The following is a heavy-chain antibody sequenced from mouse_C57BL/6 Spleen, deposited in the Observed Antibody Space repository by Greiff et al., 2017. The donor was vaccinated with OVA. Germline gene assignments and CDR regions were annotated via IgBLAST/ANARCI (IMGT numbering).Heavy chain of an antibody. CDR2: INYDGSST. V-gene: IGHV5-16*01. Sequence: DVQLVESEGGLVQPGSSMKLSCTASGFTFSDYYMAWVRQVPEKGLEWVANINYDGSSTYYLDSLKSRFIISRDNAKNILYLQMSSLKSEDTATYYCARDSDYDGTLDYWGQGTTLTVSS. CDR3: ARDSDYDGTLDY. CDR1: GFTFSDYY. D-gene: IGHD2-3*01. J-gene: IGHJ2*01.